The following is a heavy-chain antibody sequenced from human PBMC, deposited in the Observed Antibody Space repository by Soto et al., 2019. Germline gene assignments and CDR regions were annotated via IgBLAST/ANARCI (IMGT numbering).Heavy chain of an antibody. V-gene: IGHV4-34*01. CDR2: INHSGST. CDR1: GGSFSGYY. D-gene: IGHD1-26*01. CDR3: ASRWGLDY. Sequence: QVQLQQWGAGLLKPSETLSLTCAVYGGSFSGYYWSWIRQPPGKGLEWNGEINHSGSTNYNPSLKSRVTISVDTSKNQFSLKLSSVTAADTAVYYCASRWGLDYWGQGTLVTVSS. J-gene: IGHJ4*02.